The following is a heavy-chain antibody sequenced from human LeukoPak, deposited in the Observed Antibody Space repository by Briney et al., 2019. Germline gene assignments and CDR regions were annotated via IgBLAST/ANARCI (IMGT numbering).Heavy chain of an antibody. CDR2: ISWNSGSI. D-gene: IGHD3-3*01. CDR1: GFTFSSYW. V-gene: IGHV3-9*03. J-gene: IGHJ4*02. Sequence: GGSLRLSCAASGFTFSSYWMSWVRQAPGKGLEWVSGISWNSGSIGYADSVKGRFTISRDNAKNSLYLQMNSLRAEDMALYYCAKAPGYDFWSGYSYFDYWGQGTLVTVSS. CDR3: AKAPGYDFWSGYSYFDY.